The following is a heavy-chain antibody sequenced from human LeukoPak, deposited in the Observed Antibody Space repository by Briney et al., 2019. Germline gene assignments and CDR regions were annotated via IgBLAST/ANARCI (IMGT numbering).Heavy chain of an antibody. CDR2: IYSGGST. CDR3: ARDGAGTDLDGMDV. V-gene: IGHV3-53*01. J-gene: IGHJ6*02. Sequence: PGGSLRLSCAASGFTVSSNYMSWVRQAPGKGLGWVSVIYSGGSTYYADSVKGRFTISRDNSKNTLYLQMNSLRAKDTAVYYCARDGAGTDLDGMDVWGQGTTVTVSS. CDR1: GFTVSSNY. D-gene: IGHD1-7*01.